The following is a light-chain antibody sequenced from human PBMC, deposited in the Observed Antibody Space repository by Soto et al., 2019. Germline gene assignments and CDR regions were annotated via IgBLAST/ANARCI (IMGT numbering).Light chain of an antibody. CDR3: QQRFNWPLT. Sequence: DIQMTQSPSTLSASIGDRVTITCRASQSISSWLAWYQQKPGKAPKLLIYDASSLESGVPSRFSGSGSGTEFTLTISSLQPDDFAVYYCQQRFNWPLTFGGGTKVEIK. CDR2: DAS. J-gene: IGKJ4*01. V-gene: IGKV1-5*01. CDR1: QSISSW.